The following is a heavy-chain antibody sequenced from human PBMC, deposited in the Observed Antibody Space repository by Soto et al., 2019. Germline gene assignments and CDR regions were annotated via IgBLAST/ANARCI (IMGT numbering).Heavy chain of an antibody. Sequence: QVQLQQWGAGLLKPSETLSLTCAVYGGSFSGYYWSWIRQPPGKGLEWIGEINHSGSTNYNPSLKSRVTLSVGTSKNQFSLKLSSVTAADTAVYYCARSRQLDGHPVIVVVPAATYGMDVWGQGTTVTVSS. D-gene: IGHD2-2*01. CDR1: GGSFSGYY. V-gene: IGHV4-34*01. CDR2: INHSGST. J-gene: IGHJ6*02. CDR3: ARSRQLDGHPVIVVVPAATYGMDV.